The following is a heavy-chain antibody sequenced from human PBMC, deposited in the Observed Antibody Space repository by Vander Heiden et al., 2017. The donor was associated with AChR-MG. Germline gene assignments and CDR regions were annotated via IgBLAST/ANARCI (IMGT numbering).Heavy chain of an antibody. Sequence: QVQLVQSGAEVKKPGSSVKVSCKASGGTFSSYAISWGRQAPGQGLEWMGRIIPILGIANYAQKFQGRVTITADKSTSTAYMELSSLRSEDTAVYYCARGGGLPQYYYYYGMDVWGQGTTVTVSS. CDR3: ARGGGLPQYYYYYGMDV. CDR2: IIPILGIA. J-gene: IGHJ6*02. V-gene: IGHV1-69*04. D-gene: IGHD3-10*01. CDR1: GGTFSSYA.